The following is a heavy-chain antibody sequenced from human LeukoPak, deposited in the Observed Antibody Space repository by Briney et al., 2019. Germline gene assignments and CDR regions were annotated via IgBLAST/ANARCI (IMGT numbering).Heavy chain of an antibody. CDR1: GFTFSSYS. Sequence: GGSLRLSCAASGFTFSSYSMNWVRQAPGKGLEWVSSISSSGSYIYYADSVKGRFTISRDNAKSSLYLQMNSLRAEDTAVYYCASSLPFDYWGQGTLVTVSS. V-gene: IGHV3-21*01. CDR2: ISSSGSYI. CDR3: ASSLPFDY. J-gene: IGHJ4*02.